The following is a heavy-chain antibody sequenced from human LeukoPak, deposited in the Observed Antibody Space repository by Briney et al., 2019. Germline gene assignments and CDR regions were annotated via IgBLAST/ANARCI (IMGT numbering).Heavy chain of an antibody. D-gene: IGHD2-15*01. J-gene: IGHJ6*02. CDR2: INPGNGDT. Sequence: ASVKVSCKGSGYTFTNYAVHWVRQAPGQRLEWLGWINPGNGDTKYSQNFQGRVTVTSDTSAATAYVELNSLTSEDTTVYYCARERWHCRVNCYSVYYYALDVWGQGTTVTVSS. CDR3: ARERWHCRVNCYSVYYYALDV. V-gene: IGHV1-3*01. CDR1: GYTFTNYA.